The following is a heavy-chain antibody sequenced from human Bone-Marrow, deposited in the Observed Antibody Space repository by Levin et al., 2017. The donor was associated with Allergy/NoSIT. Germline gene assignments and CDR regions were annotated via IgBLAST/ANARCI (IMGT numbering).Heavy chain of an antibody. CDR1: GYSFSSYA. CDR3: AREYFPGAYSANYGNGFDI. Sequence: GASVKVSCKASGYSFSSYALSWVRQAPGQGLEWMAWISTNNGETNYEQRFQDRLTVTTDTSTTTAYMELRSLRSDDTAVYYCAREYFPGAYSANYGNGFDIWGQGTMVTVSS. CDR2: ISTNNGET. J-gene: IGHJ3*02. V-gene: IGHV1-18*01. D-gene: IGHD1-26*01.